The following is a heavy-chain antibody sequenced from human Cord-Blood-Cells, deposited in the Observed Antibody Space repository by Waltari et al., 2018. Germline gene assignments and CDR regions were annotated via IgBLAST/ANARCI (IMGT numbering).Heavy chain of an antibody. J-gene: IGHJ4*02. CDR2: ISSSGSTI. CDR1: GFTFRSYV. CDR3: ARELLTGYSSSWYDY. Sequence: EVQLVESGGGLVQPGGSLRLSCSASGFTFRSYVLNWVRQAPGKGLEWVSYISSSGSTIYYADSVKGRFTISRDNAKNSLYLQMNSLRAEDTAVYYCARELLTGYSSSWYDYWGQGTLVTVSS. D-gene: IGHD6-13*01. V-gene: IGHV3-48*03.